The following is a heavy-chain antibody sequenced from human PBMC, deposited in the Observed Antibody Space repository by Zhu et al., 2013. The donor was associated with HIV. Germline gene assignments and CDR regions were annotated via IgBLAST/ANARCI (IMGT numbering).Heavy chain of an antibody. CDR1: GFTFSSYA. V-gene: IGHV3-23*01. CDR2: ISGSGGST. D-gene: IGHD6-13*01. Sequence: EVQLLESGGGLVQPGGSLRLSCAASGFTFSSYAMSWVRQAPGKGLEWVSAISGSGGSTYYADSVKGRFTISRDNSKNTLYLQMNSLRAEDTAVYYCAKDHMPQDLAAAPWFDPWGQGTLVTVSS. CDR3: AKDHMPQDLAAAPWFDP. J-gene: IGHJ5*02.